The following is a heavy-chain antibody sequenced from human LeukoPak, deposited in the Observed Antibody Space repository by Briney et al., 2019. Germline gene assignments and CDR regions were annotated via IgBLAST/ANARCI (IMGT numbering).Heavy chain of an antibody. CDR2: IHQSRVT. CDR1: GYSITSGYD. V-gene: IGHV4-38-2*02. D-gene: IGHD2-21*01. Sequence: SETLSLTCTVSGYSITSGYDWGWIRQSPGKGLECIGSIHQSRVTYFNPSLQSRVTLSVDTSKNQFSLKLSSVTAADPAVYSCVRDYIPHPMDVWGRGTTVTVSS. CDR3: VRDYIPHPMDV. J-gene: IGHJ6*03.